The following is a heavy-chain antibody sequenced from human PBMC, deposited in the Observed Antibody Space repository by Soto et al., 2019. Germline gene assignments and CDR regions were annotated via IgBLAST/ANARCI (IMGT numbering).Heavy chain of an antibody. Sequence: SVKVSCKASGGTFSSYAISWVRQAPGQGLEWMGGIIPIFGTANYAQKFQGRVTITADKSTSTAYMELSSLRSEDTAVYYCARDMVRGVLYYYYGMDVWGQGTAVTVSS. J-gene: IGHJ6*02. CDR3: ARDMVRGVLYYYYGMDV. CDR1: GGTFSSYA. CDR2: IIPIFGTA. D-gene: IGHD3-10*01. V-gene: IGHV1-69*06.